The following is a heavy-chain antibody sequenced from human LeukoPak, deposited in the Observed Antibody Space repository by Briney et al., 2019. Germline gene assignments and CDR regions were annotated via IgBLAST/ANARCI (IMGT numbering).Heavy chain of an antibody. CDR3: ARGSQNYDYVWGSYRPSAIFDY. Sequence: SETLSLTCAVYGGSFSGYYWRWIRQPPGKGLEWIGEINHSGSTNYNPSLKSRVTISVDTSKNQFSLKLSSVTAADTAVYYCARGSQNYDYVWGSYRPSAIFDYWGQGTLVTVSS. CDR2: INHSGST. CDR1: GGSFSGYY. V-gene: IGHV4-34*01. J-gene: IGHJ4*02. D-gene: IGHD3-16*02.